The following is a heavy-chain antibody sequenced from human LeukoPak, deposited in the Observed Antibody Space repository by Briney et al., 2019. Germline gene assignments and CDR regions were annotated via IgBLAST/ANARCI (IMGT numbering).Heavy chain of an antibody. V-gene: IGHV3-23*01. Sequence: GGSLRLSCAASGFTFSSYAMNWVRQAPGKGLEWVSAISGSGGSTYYADSVKGRFTVSRDNSKNTLYLQMNSLRAEDTAVYCCAKDGLTGYYDSSGYSDYWGQGTLVTVSS. CDR3: AKDGLTGYYDSSGYSDY. CDR2: ISGSGGST. D-gene: IGHD3-22*01. CDR1: GFTFSSYA. J-gene: IGHJ4*02.